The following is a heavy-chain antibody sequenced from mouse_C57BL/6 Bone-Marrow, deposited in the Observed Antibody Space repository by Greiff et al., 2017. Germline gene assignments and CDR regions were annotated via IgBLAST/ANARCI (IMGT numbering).Heavy chain of an antibody. CDR3: ARRDPYGNYEG. V-gene: IGHV1-81*01. CDR2: IYPRSGNT. CDR1: GYTFTSYG. J-gene: IGHJ2*01. D-gene: IGHD2-1*01. Sequence: VQLVESGAELARPGASVKLSCKASGYTFTSYGTSWVKQRTGQGLEWIGEIYPRSGNTYYNEKFKGKATLTADKSSSTAYMELRSLTSEDSAVYFCARRDPYGNYEGWGQGTTLTVSS.